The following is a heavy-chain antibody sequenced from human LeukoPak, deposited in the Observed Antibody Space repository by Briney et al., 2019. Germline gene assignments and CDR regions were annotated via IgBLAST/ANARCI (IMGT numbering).Heavy chain of an antibody. CDR2: INHSGST. Sequence: SETLSLTCAVYGGSFSGYYWSWIRQPPGKGLEWIGEINHSGSTNYNPSLKSRVTISVDTSKNQFSLKLSSVTAADTAVYYCARAETDYWGQGTLVTVSS. CDR1: GGSFSGYY. J-gene: IGHJ4*02. CDR3: ARAETDY. V-gene: IGHV4-34*01.